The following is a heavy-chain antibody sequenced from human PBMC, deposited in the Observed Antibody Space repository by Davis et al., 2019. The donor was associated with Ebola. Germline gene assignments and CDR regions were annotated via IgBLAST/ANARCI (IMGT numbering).Heavy chain of an antibody. CDR1: GYSFTSYW. D-gene: IGHD2-8*02. J-gene: IGHJ5*02. V-gene: IGHV5-51*01. CDR2: IYPGDSDT. CDR3: ARHVQPCTDRYNWFDP. Sequence: GESLKISCKGSGYSFTSYWIGWVRQMPGKGLEWMGIIYPGDSDTRYSPSFQGQVTISADKSISTAYLQWSSLKASDTAMYYCARHVQPCTDRYNWFDPWGQGTLVTVSS.